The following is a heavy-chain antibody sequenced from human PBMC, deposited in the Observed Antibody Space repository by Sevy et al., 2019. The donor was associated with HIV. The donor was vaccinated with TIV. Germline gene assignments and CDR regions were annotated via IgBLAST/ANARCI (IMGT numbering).Heavy chain of an antibody. CDR1: GFTFSKYS. J-gene: IGHJ4*02. V-gene: IGHV3-23*01. D-gene: IGHD2-8*01. CDR2: LSFGCGKI. Sequence: GGSLRLSRAASGFTFSKYSMSWVRQPPGKGLEWVSTLSFGCGKINYADSVMGRFTLTRDNSKSSVYLQMNNLRPEDTAVYYCAREGCTKPHDYWGQGTLVTVSS. CDR3: AREGCTKPHDY.